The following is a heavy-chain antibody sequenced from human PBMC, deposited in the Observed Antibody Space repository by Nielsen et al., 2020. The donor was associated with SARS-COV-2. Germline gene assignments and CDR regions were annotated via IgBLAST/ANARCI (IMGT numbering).Heavy chain of an antibody. J-gene: IGHJ6*02. D-gene: IGHD6-13*01. CDR1: GSTFNNYD. CDR3: ARAGALSSSWYSMDF. CDR2: IGTCGDT. Sequence: GSLRLSCAASGSTFNNYDMHWAPQAPGKGLEWVSAIGTCGDTFYPGSVKGRFTNTRENAKNSLYLQMNSLRAGDTAVYYCARAGALSSSWYSMDFWGQGTTVTVSS. V-gene: IGHV3-13*01.